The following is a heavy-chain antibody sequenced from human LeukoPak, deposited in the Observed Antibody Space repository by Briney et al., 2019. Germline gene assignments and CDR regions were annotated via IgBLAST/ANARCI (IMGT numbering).Heavy chain of an antibody. CDR1: GGSVSDYY. CDR3: ARGIRFHP. J-gene: IGHJ5*02. V-gene: IGHV4-34*01. CDR2: IKDSGRT. Sequence: SETLSLTCVVHGGSVSDYYWSWIRQPPGKGLEWIGEIKDSGRTNYNPSLKSRVTISIDRSNNQFSLNLSSVTAADTAVYYCARGIRFHPWGQGTLVTVSS. D-gene: IGHD3-3*01.